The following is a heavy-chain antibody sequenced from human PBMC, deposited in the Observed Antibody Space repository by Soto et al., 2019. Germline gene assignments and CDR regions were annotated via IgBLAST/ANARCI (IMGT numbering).Heavy chain of an antibody. V-gene: IGHV4-34*01. CDR2: INHSGST. Sequence: SETLSLTCAVYGGSFSGYYWSWIRQPPGKGLEWIGEINHSGSTNYNPSLKSRVTISVDTSKNQFSLKLSSVTAADTAAYYCARGSAYYDILTGYYRRSAYYYYGMDVWGQGTTVTVSS. CDR1: GGSFSGYY. D-gene: IGHD3-9*01. CDR3: ARGSAYYDILTGYYRRSAYYYYGMDV. J-gene: IGHJ6*02.